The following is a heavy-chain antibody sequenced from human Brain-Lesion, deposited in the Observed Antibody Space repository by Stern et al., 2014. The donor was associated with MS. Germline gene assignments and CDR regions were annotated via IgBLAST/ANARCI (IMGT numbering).Heavy chain of an antibody. Sequence: QVQLMQSGPGLVKPSETLSLTCTVSGGSLSSSTYYWAWIRQPPGKGLEWIGNIYYSGFTYYNPSLKSRVTISVNMSKTQFPLKLSSVTAADTAIYYCARHDSVPRPSQLYSARDRGPGYFDYWGQGTLVTVSS. CDR2: IYYSGFT. V-gene: IGHV4-39*01. D-gene: IGHD1-26*01. J-gene: IGHJ4*02. CDR3: ARHDSVPRPSQLYSARDRGPGYFDY. CDR1: GGSLSSSTYY.